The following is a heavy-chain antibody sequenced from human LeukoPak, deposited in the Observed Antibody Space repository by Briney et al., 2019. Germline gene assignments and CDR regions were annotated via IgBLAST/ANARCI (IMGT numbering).Heavy chain of an antibody. J-gene: IGHJ6*03. D-gene: IGHD3-22*01. CDR3: ARSNDYDGSGYYSWDYYYYMDV. V-gene: IGHV4-38-2*02. CDR1: GYSIRNGYN. Sequence: SETLSLTCTVSGYSIRNGYNWGWIRLSPGKGLEWLGSIYQSGSTYDNPSLKSRVTLSIDTSKNQFSLKLSSVTAADTAVYYCARSNDYDGSGYYSWDYYYYMDVWGKGTTVTVSS. CDR2: IYQSGST.